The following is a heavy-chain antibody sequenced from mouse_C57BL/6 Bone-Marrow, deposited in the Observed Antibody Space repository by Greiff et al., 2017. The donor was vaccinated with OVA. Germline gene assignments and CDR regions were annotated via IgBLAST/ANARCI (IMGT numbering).Heavy chain of an antibody. Sequence: EVQVVESEGGLVQPGSSMKLSCTASGFTFSDYYMAWVRQVPEKGLEWVANINYDGSSTYYLDSLKSRFIISRDNAKNILYLQMSSLKSEDTATYYCARDYGNYVRWYFDVWGTGTTVTVSS. D-gene: IGHD2-1*01. CDR3: ARDYGNYVRWYFDV. V-gene: IGHV5-16*01. CDR1: GFTFSDYY. CDR2: INYDGSST. J-gene: IGHJ1*03.